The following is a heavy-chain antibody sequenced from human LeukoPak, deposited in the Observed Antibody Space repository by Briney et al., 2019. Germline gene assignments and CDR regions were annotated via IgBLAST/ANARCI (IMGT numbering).Heavy chain of an antibody. J-gene: IGHJ4*02. D-gene: IGHD2-21*01. Sequence: SETPSLTCAVYGGSFSGYYWSWIRQPPGKGLEWIGEINHSGSTNYNPSLKSRVTISVDTSKNQFSLKLSSVTAADTAVYYCARDDGEGVDYWGQGTLVTVSS. CDR1: GGSFSGYY. CDR2: INHSGST. V-gene: IGHV4-34*01. CDR3: ARDDGEGVDY.